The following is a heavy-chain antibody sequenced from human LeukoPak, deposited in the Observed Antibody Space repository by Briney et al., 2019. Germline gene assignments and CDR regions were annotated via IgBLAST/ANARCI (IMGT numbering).Heavy chain of an antibody. CDR2: ISSTSAYI. J-gene: IGHJ5*01. CDR3: VAVSGPTGWFDS. CDR1: GFSLKSYS. Sequence: GGSLRLSCAGSGFSLKSYSLSWVRQAPGKGLEWVSSISSTSAYIYYADSVKGRFTISRDNVDNVVYLQMNSLGAEDTAVYARVAVSGPTGWFDSWGQGTLVIVSS. D-gene: IGHD2-15*01. V-gene: IGHV3-21*01.